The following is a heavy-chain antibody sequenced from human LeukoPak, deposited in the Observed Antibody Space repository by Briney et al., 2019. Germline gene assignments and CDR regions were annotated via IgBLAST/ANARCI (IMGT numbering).Heavy chain of an antibody. D-gene: IGHD2-15*01. V-gene: IGHV1-69*13. J-gene: IGHJ6*02. Sequence: GASVKVSCKASGGTFSSYAISWVRQAPGQGLEWMGGIIPIFGTANYAQKFQGRVTITADESTSTAYMELSSLRSEDTAVYYCARDYRCSGGSCYFYGMDVWGQGTTVTVSS. CDR1: GGTFSSYA. CDR3: ARDYRCSGGSCYFYGMDV. CDR2: IIPIFGTA.